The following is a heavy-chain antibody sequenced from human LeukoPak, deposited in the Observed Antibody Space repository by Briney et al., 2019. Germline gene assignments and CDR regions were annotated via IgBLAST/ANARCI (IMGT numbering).Heavy chain of an antibody. CDR2: ISSSSSYI. Sequence: PGGPLRLSCAASGFTFSSYGMHWVRQAPGKGLEWVSSISSSSSYIYYADSVKGRFTISRDNAKNSLYLQMNSLRAEDTAVYYCAPAAAGGFDYWGQGTLVTVSS. V-gene: IGHV3-21*01. CDR3: APAAAGGFDY. D-gene: IGHD6-13*01. CDR1: GFTFSSYG. J-gene: IGHJ4*02.